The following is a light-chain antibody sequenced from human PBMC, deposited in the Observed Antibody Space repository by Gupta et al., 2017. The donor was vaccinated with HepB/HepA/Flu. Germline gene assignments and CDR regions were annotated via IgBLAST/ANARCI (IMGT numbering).Light chain of an antibody. CDR3: QQYNSDPYT. CDR1: QSISSW. Sequence: VGDRVTITCRAIQSISSWLAWYQQKPGKAPKLLIYKASSLESGVPSRFSGSGSGTEFTLTISSLQTDDFATYYCQQYNSDPYTFGQGTKLEIK. J-gene: IGKJ2*01. V-gene: IGKV1-5*03. CDR2: KAS.